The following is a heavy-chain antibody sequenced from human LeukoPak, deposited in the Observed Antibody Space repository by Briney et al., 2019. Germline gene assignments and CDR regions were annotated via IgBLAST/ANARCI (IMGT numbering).Heavy chain of an antibody. CDR2: INPSGGT. V-gene: IGHV4-34*01. J-gene: IGHJ3*02. CDR1: GGSFSDYY. CDR3: ARQYSGSAFDI. Sequence: PSETLSLTCAVSGGSFSDYYWSWIRQSPIKGLEWIGEINPSGGTPYNPSLTSRVTLSVDTPNNQSALRLTSVTAADTAVYYCARQYSGSAFDIWGQGTMVTVSS. D-gene: IGHD1-26*01.